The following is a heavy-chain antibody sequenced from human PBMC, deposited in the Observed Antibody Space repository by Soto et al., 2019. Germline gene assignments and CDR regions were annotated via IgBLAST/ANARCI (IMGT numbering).Heavy chain of an antibody. J-gene: IGHJ4*02. D-gene: IGHD3-16*01. CDR3: ARIYDYGGYYFDY. CDR2: ISGSGGST. Sequence: GGSLRLSCAASGFTFSSYAMSWVRQAPGKGLEWVSTISGSGGSTYYADSVKGRFTISRDSSKNTRYLQMNSLRAEDTAVYYCARIYDYGGYYFDYWGQGALVTVSS. CDR1: GFTFSSYA. V-gene: IGHV3-23*01.